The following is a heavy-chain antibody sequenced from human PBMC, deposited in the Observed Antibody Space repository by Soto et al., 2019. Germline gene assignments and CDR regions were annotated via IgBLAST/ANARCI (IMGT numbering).Heavy chain of an antibody. CDR3: ATVDRSVALVGWFDP. J-gene: IGHJ5*02. D-gene: IGHD2-8*02. CDR1: GGTFSSYV. Sequence: QVHLEQSGAEVKKPGSSMKVSCKFSGGTFSSYVIIWVRQAPGQGLEWMGGIIPVSGTANYAQKFHGRVTISADAATNTASMELSSVRFDDTAVYYCATVDRSVALVGWFDPWGQGTLVTVSS. CDR2: IIPVSGTA. V-gene: IGHV1-69*01.